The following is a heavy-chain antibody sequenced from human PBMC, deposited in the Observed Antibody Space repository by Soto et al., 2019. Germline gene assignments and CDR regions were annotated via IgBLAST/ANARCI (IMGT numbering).Heavy chain of an antibody. CDR1: GYTFTGYY. J-gene: IGHJ6*02. Sequence: QVQLVQSGAEVKKPGASVKVSCKASGYTFTGYYIHWVRQAPGQGLQWMGWINPNSGGTNIAQKFQGRVIMTRGASISTAYMELSRLRSDDTAVYYCARDRVVVPAARVGYYYYGMDVWGQGTTVTVSS. D-gene: IGHD2-2*01. V-gene: IGHV1-2*02. CDR3: ARDRVVVPAARVGYYYYGMDV. CDR2: INPNSGGT.